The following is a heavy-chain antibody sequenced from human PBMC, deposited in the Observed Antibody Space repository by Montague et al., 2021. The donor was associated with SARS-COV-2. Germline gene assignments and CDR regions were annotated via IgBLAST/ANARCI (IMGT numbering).Heavy chain of an antibody. V-gene: IGHV2-70*01. CDR1: GFSLSTSGMC. D-gene: IGHD3-10*01. CDR3: ARIYYSILGPYYYGMDV. J-gene: IGHJ6*02. Sequence: PALVKPTQTLTLTCTFSGFSLSTSGMCVSWIRQPPGEALEWLALIDWDDDKYYSTSLKTRLTISKDTSKNQVVLTMTNMDPVDTATYYCARIYYSILGPYYYGMDVWGQGTTVTVSS. CDR2: IDWDDDK.